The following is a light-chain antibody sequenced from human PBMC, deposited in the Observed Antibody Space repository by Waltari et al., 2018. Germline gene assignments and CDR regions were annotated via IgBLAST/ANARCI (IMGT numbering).Light chain of an antibody. CDR2: DAS. CDR3: QQYGSSPT. J-gene: IGKJ2*01. V-gene: IGKV3-20*01. CDR1: QTISNY. Sequence: EIVLTQSPGTLSLSPGERATLSCRASQTISNYLAWYQQKPGQAPRLLIYDASSRAIGIPDRFSGSGSGTDFILTISRLEPEDFAMYYCQQYGSSPTFGQGTKLEIK.